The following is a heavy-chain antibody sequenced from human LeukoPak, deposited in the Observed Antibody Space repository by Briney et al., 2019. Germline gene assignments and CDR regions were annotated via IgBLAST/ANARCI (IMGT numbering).Heavy chain of an antibody. J-gene: IGHJ3*02. V-gene: IGHV3-21*01. D-gene: IGHD7-27*01. CDR3: ARSLANWGYDAFDI. CDR1: GFTFSSYS. Sequence: GSLRLSCAASGFTFSSYSMNWVRQAPGKGLEWVSSISSSSSYIYYADSVKGRFTISRDNAKNSLYLQMNSLRAEDTAVYYCARSLANWGYDAFDIWGQGTMVTVSS. CDR2: ISSSSSYI.